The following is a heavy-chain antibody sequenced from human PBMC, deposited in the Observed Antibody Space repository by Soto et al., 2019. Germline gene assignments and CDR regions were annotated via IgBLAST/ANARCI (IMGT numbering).Heavy chain of an antibody. D-gene: IGHD6-25*01. CDR3: ARHIAPATMRGFDY. CDR1: GGSISSNW. CDR2: IHHSGTT. J-gene: IGHJ4*02. Sequence: QVQLQEQGPGLVTPSETLSLTCSVSGGSISSNWWSWVRQPPGNGLEWIGEIHHSGTTNYNPSLRRRVTISVDKSKNQLSLNLNSVTAADTAFYYCARHIAPATMRGFDYWGQGTLVTVSS. V-gene: IGHV4-4*02.